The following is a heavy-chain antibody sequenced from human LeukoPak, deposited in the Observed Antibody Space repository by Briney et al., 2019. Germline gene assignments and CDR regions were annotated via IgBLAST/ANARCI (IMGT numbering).Heavy chain of an antibody. CDR1: GFTFSDYY. D-gene: IGHD3-22*01. Sequence: GGSLRLSCAASGFTFSDYYMSWIRQAPGKGLEWVSYISSSSSYTNYADSVKGRFIISRDNAKNSLYLQMNSLRAEDTAVYYCARVYYYDSSGYYQPSGYFQHWGQGTLVSVSS. J-gene: IGHJ1*01. CDR3: ARVYYYDSSGYYQPSGYFQH. V-gene: IGHV3-11*06. CDR2: ISSSSSYT.